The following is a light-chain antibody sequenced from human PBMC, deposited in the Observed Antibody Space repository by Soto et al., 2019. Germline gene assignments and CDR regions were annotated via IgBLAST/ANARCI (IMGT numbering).Light chain of an antibody. V-gene: IGKV3-20*01. CDR2: GAS. J-gene: IGKJ5*01. Sequence: VLTQSPDTLSLSPGDRATLSCRPSQSISSSYLAWYQQKPGQAPRLLIYGASTRATGIPDRFSGSGSGTDFTLTISRLEPEDFAVYYCQQSANSLSITFGQGTRLEIK. CDR3: QQSANSLSIT. CDR1: QSISSSY.